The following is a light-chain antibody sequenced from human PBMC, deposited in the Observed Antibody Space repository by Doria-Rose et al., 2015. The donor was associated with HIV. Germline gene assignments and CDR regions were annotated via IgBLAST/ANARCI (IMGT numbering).Light chain of an antibody. Sequence: QTVVTQEPSSSVSLGGTVTLTCGLTSGPVTGAYYPSWHQQTPGQAPRTLIYNTYSISSWVSDRFSGSILGNKAALTISGAQADDESDYYCVLYMGSGIWMFGGGTKLTVL. CDR1: SGPVTGAYY. CDR3: VLYMGSGIWM. CDR2: NTY. V-gene: IGLV8-61*01. J-gene: IGLJ3*02.